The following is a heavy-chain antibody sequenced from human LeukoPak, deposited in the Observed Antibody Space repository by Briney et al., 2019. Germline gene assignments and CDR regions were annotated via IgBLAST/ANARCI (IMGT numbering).Heavy chain of an antibody. J-gene: IGHJ3*02. CDR2: IYYTGST. V-gene: IGHV4-59*01. CDR3: ARTIGPIDI. CDR1: GGSISNYY. D-gene: IGHD3-16*01. Sequence: SETLSLTCTVSGGSISNYYWSWIRQPPGKGLECIGYIYYTGSTNYNPSLKSRVTISVDMSKNQFSLKLRSVTAADTAVYYCARTIGPIDIWGQGTMVTVSS.